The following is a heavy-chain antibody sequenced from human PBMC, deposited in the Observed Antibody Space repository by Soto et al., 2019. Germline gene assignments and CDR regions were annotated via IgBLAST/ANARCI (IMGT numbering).Heavy chain of an antibody. D-gene: IGHD3-10*01. V-gene: IGHV3-11*06. Sequence: QVQLVESGGGLVKPGGSLRLSCAASGFTFSDYYMSWIRQAPGKGLEWVSYISSSSSYTNYADSVKGRFTISRDNAKNSLYLQMISLRAEDTAVYYCARVTGSLWGIDYWGQGTLVTVSS. CDR1: GFTFSDYY. CDR3: ARVTGSLWGIDY. CDR2: ISSSSSYT. J-gene: IGHJ4*02.